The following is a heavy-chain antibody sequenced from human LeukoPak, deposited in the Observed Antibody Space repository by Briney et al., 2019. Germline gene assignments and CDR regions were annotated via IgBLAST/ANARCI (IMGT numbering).Heavy chain of an antibody. CDR1: GFTFSSYG. CDR2: ISYDGSNK. Sequence: GGSLRLSCAASGFTFSSYGMHWVRQAPGKGLEWVAVISYDGSNKYYADSVKGRFTISRDNSKNTLYLQMNSLRAEDTAVYYCAKRAHSSSWYLDYWGQGTLVTVSS. D-gene: IGHD6-13*01. CDR3: AKRAHSSSWYLDY. V-gene: IGHV3-30*18. J-gene: IGHJ4*02.